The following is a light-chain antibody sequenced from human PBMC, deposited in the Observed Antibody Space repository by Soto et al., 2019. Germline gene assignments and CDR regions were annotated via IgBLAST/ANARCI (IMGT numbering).Light chain of an antibody. CDR2: DAS. J-gene: IGKJ5*01. CDR3: QQRSNWLT. V-gene: IGKV3-11*01. Sequence: ELGMTQSASTLSLSPGERATLSCRASQSVSSYLAWYQQKPGQAPRLLIYDASNRATGIPARFSGSGSGTDFTLTISSLEPEDFAVYYCQQRSNWLTFGQGTRLENK. CDR1: QSVSSY.